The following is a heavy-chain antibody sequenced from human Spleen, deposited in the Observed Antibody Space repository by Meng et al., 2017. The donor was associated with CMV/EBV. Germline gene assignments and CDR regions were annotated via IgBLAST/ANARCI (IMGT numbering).Heavy chain of an antibody. D-gene: IGHD1-26*01. CDR1: GYTFPNYG. V-gene: IGHV1-18*01. J-gene: IGHJ6*02. CDR3: ARDVMSGSYSYFYYGMDV. CDR2: ISSYNGYT. Sequence: ASVKVSCKASGYTFPNYGISWVRQAPGQGLEWMGWISSYNGYTNYAQILQGRVTMTTDTSTNTAYLELRSPRSDDTAVYYCARDVMSGSYSYFYYGMDVWGQGTTVTVSS.